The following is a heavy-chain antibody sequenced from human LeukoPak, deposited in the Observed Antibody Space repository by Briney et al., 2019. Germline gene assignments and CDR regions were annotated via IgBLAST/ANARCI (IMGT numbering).Heavy chain of an antibody. Sequence: SETLSLTCTVSGGSFNNYYWSWIRQAPGKGLEWIGYIYYSGSTNYNPSLKSRVTISVGTSKNQFSLKLNSVTAADTAVYYCASLSGYSYGYGAYWGQGTLVTVFS. V-gene: IGHV4-59*08. J-gene: IGHJ4*02. CDR1: GGSFNNYY. CDR2: IYYSGST. D-gene: IGHD5-18*01. CDR3: ASLSGYSYGYGAY.